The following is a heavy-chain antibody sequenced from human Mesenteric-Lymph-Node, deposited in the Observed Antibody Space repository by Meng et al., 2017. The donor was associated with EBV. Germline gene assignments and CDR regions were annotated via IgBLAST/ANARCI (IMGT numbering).Heavy chain of an antibody. V-gene: IGHV1-18*04. J-gene: IGHJ4*02. CDR2: ISAYNGNT. CDR1: GYTFTGYG. CDR3: ARDGYSGYDRIDY. Sequence: QVHLVQSGGEVKKPGVSVKVSCKASGYTFTGYGISWVRQAPGQGLEWMGWISAYNGNTKFAQKVQGRITMTTDTSTTTAYMELRSLRSDDTAVYYCARDGYSGYDRIDYWGQGTLVTVSS. D-gene: IGHD5-12*01.